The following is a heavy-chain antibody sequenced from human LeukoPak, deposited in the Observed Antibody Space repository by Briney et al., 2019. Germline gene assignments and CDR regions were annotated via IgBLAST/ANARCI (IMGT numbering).Heavy chain of an antibody. D-gene: IGHD4-23*01. Sequence: GGSLRLSCAASGFTFSSYAMVWVPQAPGQGLEGVSALSGSGGSTYYADSVKGRFTISRGNSKNTLYLQMNSLRGEDRAVYYCAKDWDSTVVTLLDYWGQGTLVTVSS. J-gene: IGHJ4*02. CDR2: LSGSGGST. V-gene: IGHV3-23*01. CDR3: AKDWDSTVVTLLDY. CDR1: GFTFSSYA.